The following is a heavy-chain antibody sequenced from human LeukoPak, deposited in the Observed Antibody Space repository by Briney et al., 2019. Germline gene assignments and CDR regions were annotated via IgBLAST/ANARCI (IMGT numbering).Heavy chain of an antibody. CDR2: IKQDGSEK. J-gene: IGHJ4*02. V-gene: IGHV3-7*01. CDR3: ARDFRGTTVAYY. CDR1: GFTFSSYW. D-gene: IGHD4-23*01. Sequence: PGXXLRLSCAASGFTFSSYWMSWVRQAPGKGLEWVANIKQDGSEKYYVDSVNGRFTISRDNAKNSLYLQMNSLRAEDTAVYYCARDFRGTTVAYYWGQGTLVTVSS.